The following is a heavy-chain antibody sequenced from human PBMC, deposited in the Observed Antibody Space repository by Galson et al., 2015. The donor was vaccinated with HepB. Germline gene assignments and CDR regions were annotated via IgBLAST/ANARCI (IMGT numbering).Heavy chain of an antibody. J-gene: IGHJ4*02. CDR1: GFTFSSYA. V-gene: IGHV3-30-3*01. Sequence: SLRLSCAASGFTFSSYAMHWVRQAPGKGLEWVAVISYDGSNKYYADSVKGRFTISRDNSKNTLYLQMNSLRAEDTAVYYCASPALYDSSGYYYGMGSFDYWGQGTLVTVSS. CDR2: ISYDGSNK. D-gene: IGHD3-22*01. CDR3: ASPALYDSSGYYYGMGSFDY.